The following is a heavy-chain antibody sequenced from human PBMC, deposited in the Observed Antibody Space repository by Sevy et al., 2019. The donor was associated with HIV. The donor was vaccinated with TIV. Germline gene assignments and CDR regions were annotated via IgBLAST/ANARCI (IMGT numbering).Heavy chain of an antibody. D-gene: IGHD3-10*01. CDR3: ATGVFTLYYFDS. J-gene: IGHJ4*02. CDR2: VYPSGSA. CDR1: ASSITSDNL. V-gene: IGHV4-38-2*02. Sequence: SETLSLTCTVSASSITSDNLWGWIRQPPGKGLEWIGNVYPSGSAYYNPSFKSRVTISADTSKNQFSLKLTSVTAADTAVYFCATGVFTLYYFDSWGQGTLVTVSS.